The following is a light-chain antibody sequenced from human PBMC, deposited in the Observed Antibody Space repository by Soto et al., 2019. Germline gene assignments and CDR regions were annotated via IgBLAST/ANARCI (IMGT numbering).Light chain of an antibody. CDR3: QHYGSSAIT. J-gene: IGKJ5*01. CDR2: GAS. Sequence: VLTQSPGTLSLSPGERATLSCRTSQSISSSYLAWYQQKPGQAPRLLIYGASTRVTGIPDRFSGSGSATDFTLTISRLEPEDFAVYYCQHYGSSAITFGQGTRLEIK. CDR1: QSISSSY. V-gene: IGKV3-20*01.